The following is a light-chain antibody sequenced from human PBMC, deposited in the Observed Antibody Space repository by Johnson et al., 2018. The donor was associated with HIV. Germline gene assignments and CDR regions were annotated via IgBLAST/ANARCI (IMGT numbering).Light chain of an antibody. CDR2: ENK. V-gene: IGLV1-51*01. Sequence: QSVLTQPPSVSAAPGQKVTISCSGSSSNIGNNYVSWYQQLPGTSPKLLIYENKARPSGIPDRFSGSKSATSATLAITGLQTGDAADYSCGTWDSSMYVFVFGSGTKVTVL. CDR1: SSNIGNNY. J-gene: IGLJ1*01. CDR3: GTWDSSMYVFV.